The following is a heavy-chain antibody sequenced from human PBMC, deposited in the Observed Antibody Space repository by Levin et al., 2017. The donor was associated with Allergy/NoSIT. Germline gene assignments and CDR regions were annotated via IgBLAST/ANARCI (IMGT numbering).Heavy chain of an antibody. CDR2: INPSGGST. Sequence: ASVKVSCKASGYTFTSYYMHWVRQAPGQGLEWMGIINPSGGSTSYAQKFQGRVTMTRDTSTSTVYMELSSLRSEDTAVYYCAREHSTLDSSNDLDYWGQGTLVTVSS. CDR1: GYTFTSYY. V-gene: IGHV1-46*01. J-gene: IGHJ4*02. D-gene: IGHD6-19*01. CDR3: AREHSTLDSSNDLDY.